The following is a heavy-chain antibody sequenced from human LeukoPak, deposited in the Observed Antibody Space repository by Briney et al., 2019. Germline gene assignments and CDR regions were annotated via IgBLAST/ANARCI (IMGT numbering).Heavy chain of an antibody. CDR2: INTNTGNP. D-gene: IGHD6-19*01. CDR3: AREPTKSYSSGWYVDY. Sequence: ASVKVSCKASGYTFTSYAMNWVRQAPGQGLEWMGWINTNTGNPTYAHGFTGRFVFSLDTSVSTAYLQISSLKAEDTAVYYCAREPTKSYSSGWYVDYWGQGTLVTVSS. CDR1: GYTFTSYA. V-gene: IGHV7-4-1*02. J-gene: IGHJ4*02.